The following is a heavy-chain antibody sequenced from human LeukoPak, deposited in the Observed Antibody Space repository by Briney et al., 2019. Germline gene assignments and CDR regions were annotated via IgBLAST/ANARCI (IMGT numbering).Heavy chain of an antibody. J-gene: IGHJ4*02. CDR3: ATGGAPGGRFKY. V-gene: IGHV3-7*01. CDR1: GFTFSWST. CDR2: MKEDGSET. D-gene: IGHD3-16*01. Sequence: GGSLRLSCVVSGFTFSWSTMTWVRQVPGKGPEWVAKMKEDGSETQYVDSAKGRFTISRDNAKNSLYLQMNSLRVEDTAVYYCATGGAPGGRFKYWGQGALVTVSS.